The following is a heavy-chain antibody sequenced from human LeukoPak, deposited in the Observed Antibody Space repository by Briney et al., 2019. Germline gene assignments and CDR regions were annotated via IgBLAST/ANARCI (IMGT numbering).Heavy chain of an antibody. Sequence: PGGSLRLSCAASGFTFSSYGMHWVRQAPGKGLEWVAVISYDGSNKYYADSVKGRFTISRDNSKNTLYLQMNSLRAEDTAVYYCAKDYGSYYYGSGSYSPLDYWGQGTLVTVSS. CDR1: GFTFSSYG. CDR3: AKDYGSYYYGSGSYSPLDY. J-gene: IGHJ4*02. CDR2: ISYDGSNK. V-gene: IGHV3-30*18. D-gene: IGHD3-10*01.